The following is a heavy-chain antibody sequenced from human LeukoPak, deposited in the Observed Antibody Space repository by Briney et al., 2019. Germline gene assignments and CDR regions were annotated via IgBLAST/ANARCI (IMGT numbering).Heavy chain of an antibody. Sequence: GGSLRLSCAASGFTFSNYNMNWVRQAPGKGLQWVSSISSSSTYIYHADSVKGRFTISRDNAKNSLYLQMNSLRAEDTAVCYCATWTDSSGSYYPGYWGQGTLVTVSS. V-gene: IGHV3-21*01. CDR3: ATWTDSSGSYYPGY. D-gene: IGHD3-22*01. CDR2: ISSSSTYI. CDR1: GFTFSNYN. J-gene: IGHJ4*02.